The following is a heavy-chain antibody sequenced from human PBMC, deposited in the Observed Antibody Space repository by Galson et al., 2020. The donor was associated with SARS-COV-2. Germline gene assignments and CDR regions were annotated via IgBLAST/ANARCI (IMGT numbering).Heavy chain of an antibody. CDR2: ISFDGRNQ. D-gene: IGHD6-13*01. Sequence: GESLKISCAASGFSFSTHGMHWVRQAPGKGLEWVAVISFDGRNQYYADSVKGRFTISRDNYGNTLYVQLNSLRAEDTAVYYCAKDLSRTAAGPDYWGQGTLVTVSS. CDR1: GFSFSTHG. J-gene: IGHJ4*02. CDR3: AKDLSRTAAGPDY. V-gene: IGHV3-30*18.